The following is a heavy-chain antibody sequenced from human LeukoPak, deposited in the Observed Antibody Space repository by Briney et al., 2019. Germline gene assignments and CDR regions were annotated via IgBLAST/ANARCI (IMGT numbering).Heavy chain of an antibody. V-gene: IGHV4-4*07. CDR3: ARGGGSYSYGNDAFDI. CDR1: GGSISSYY. D-gene: IGHD1-26*01. Sequence: PSETLSLTCTVSGGSISSYYWSWIRQPAGKGLEWIGRIYTSGSTNYNPSLKSRVTISVDTSKNQFSLKLSSVTAADTAVYYCARGGGSYSYGNDAFDIWGQGTMVTVSS. CDR2: IYTSGST. J-gene: IGHJ3*02.